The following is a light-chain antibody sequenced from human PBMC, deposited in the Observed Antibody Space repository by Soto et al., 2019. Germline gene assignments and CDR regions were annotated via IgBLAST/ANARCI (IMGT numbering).Light chain of an antibody. CDR1: SGDVGSYRF. Sequence: QSVLTQPPSASGSPGQSVTISCTGTSGDVGSYRFVSWYQQHPGKAPKLMIYEVNKRPSGVPDRFSGSKSGNTASLTVSGLQAEDEADYYCSSYAGSSNVFGTGTKVTVL. V-gene: IGLV2-8*01. J-gene: IGLJ1*01. CDR3: SSYAGSSNV. CDR2: EVN.